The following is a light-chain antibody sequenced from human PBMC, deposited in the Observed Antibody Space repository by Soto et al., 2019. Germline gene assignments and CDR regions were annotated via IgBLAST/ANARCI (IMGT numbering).Light chain of an antibody. V-gene: IGKV3-11*01. J-gene: IGKJ1*01. CDR1: ESVSSY. Sequence: EIVLTQSPATLSLSPGEKATLSCRASESVSSYLAWYQQRPGQGPRLLIFDASNRQYGIPARFSGSGSGTEFTLTISSLEPDDFAVYYCQQRYNWPPTFGLRTKVEIK. CDR3: QQRYNWPPT. CDR2: DAS.